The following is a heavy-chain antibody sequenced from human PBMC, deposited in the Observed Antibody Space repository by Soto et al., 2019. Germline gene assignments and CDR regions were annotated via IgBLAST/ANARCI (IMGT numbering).Heavy chain of an antibody. V-gene: IGHV3-30*18. CDR3: AKDLDGSGSSNWFDP. CDR1: GFTFSSYG. D-gene: IGHD3-10*01. CDR2: ISYDGSNK. Sequence: ESGGGVVQPGRSLRLSCAASGFTFSSYGMHWVRQAPGKGLEWVAVISYDGSNKYYADSVKGRFTISRDNSKNTLYLQMNSLRAEDTAVYYCAKDLDGSGSSNWFDPWGQGTLVTVSS. J-gene: IGHJ5*02.